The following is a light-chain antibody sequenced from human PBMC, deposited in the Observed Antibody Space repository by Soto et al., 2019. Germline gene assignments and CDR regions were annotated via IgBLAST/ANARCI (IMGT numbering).Light chain of an antibody. CDR1: QFIRNH. Sequence: AILMTQSPYSLSASLGDRVTITCRASQFIRNHLAWYQQKPGKAPNLLIHTASTLQSGVPSRFSGSGSGTDFTLTISSLQPEDFATYYCLQDYNYPYTFGQGTRLEIK. V-gene: IGKV1-6*01. CDR3: LQDYNYPYT. J-gene: IGKJ5*01. CDR2: TAS.